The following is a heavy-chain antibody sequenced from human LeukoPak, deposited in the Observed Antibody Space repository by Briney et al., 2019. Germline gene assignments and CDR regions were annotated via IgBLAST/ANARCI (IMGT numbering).Heavy chain of an antibody. D-gene: IGHD2-15*01. J-gene: IGHJ6*02. CDR1: GYTLTELS. CDR3: ATRPLLAGKNYGMDV. CDR2: FDPEDGET. V-gene: IGHV1-24*01. Sequence: ASVKVSCKVSGYTLTELSMHWVRQAPGKGLEWMGGFDPEDGETIYAQKFQGRVTMTEDTSTDTAYMELSSLRSEDKAVYYCATRPLLAGKNYGMDVWGQGTTVTVSS.